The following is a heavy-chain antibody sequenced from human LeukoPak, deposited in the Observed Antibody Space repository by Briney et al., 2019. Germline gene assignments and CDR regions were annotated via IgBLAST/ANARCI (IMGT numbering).Heavy chain of an antibody. CDR3: ASWNYYDTSGNYHQHY. Sequence: SVKVSCKASGGTFSSYAISWVRQAPGQGLEWMGRIIPIFGTANYAQKFQGRVTITTDESTSTAYMELSSLRSEDTAVYYCASWNYYDTSGNYHQHYWGQGKLVTVSS. D-gene: IGHD3-22*01. CDR2: IIPIFGTA. V-gene: IGHV1-69*05. J-gene: IGHJ4*02. CDR1: GGTFSSYA.